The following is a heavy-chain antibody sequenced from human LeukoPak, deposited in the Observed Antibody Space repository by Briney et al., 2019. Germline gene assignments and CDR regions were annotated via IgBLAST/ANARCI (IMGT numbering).Heavy chain of an antibody. CDR3: ASGGDTYYYYYYMDV. V-gene: IGHV3-21*01. D-gene: IGHD2-21*02. J-gene: IGHJ6*03. CDR2: ISSSSSYI. Sequence: GGSLRLSCAASGFTFSSYSMNWVRQAPGKGLEWVSSISSSSSYIYYADSVKGRFTISRDNAKNSLYLQMNSLRAEDTAVYYCASGGDTYYYYYYMDVWGKGTTVTVSS. CDR1: GFTFSSYS.